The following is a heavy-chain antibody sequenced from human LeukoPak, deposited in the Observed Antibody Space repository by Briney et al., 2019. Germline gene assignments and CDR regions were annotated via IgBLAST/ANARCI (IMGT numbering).Heavy chain of an antibody. Sequence: GGSLRLSCAASGFTFSSYDMNWLRQAPGKGLEWVSYISTSGNTIYYADSVKGRFTISRDNAKNSLYLQVNSLRAEDTAVYYCAKVPDYYGSGRYHWGQGTLVTVSS. CDR3: AKVPDYYGSGRYH. CDR1: GFTFSSYD. V-gene: IGHV3-48*03. J-gene: IGHJ4*02. D-gene: IGHD3-10*01. CDR2: ISTSGNTI.